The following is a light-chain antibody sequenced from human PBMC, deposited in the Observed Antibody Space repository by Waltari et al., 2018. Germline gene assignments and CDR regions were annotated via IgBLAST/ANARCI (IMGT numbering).Light chain of an antibody. J-gene: IGLJ3*02. CDR2: GNN. Sequence: QSVLTQTPSVSGAPGQRVIISCTGSSSNIGPGYDVHWYQQLPGTAPKLLISGNNLRPSGVPDRFFGSKSGTSASLAITGLQAEDEADYYCQSYDSSLSHWVFGGGTKLTVL. CDR3: QSYDSSLSHWV. CDR1: SSNIGPGYD. V-gene: IGLV1-40*01.